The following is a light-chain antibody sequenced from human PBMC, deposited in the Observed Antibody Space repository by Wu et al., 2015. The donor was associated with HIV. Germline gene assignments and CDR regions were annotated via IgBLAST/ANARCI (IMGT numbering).Light chain of an antibody. J-gene: IGKJ1*01. CDR3: QQYGLSPWT. V-gene: IGKV3-20*01. Sequence: ENVLTQSPGTLSLSPGERATLSCRPSQSVSTDYLAWYQQRPGQTPRLLIFATSKRATGIPDRFSGRGSGTDFTLTISRMEPEDFAVYYCQQYGLSPWTFGQGTKVEI. CDR2: ATS. CDR1: QSVSTDY.